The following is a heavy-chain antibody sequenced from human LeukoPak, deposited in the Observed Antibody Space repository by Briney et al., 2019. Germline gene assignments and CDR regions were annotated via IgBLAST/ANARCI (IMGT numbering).Heavy chain of an antibody. Sequence: GASVKVSCKASGYTFTSYGISWVRQAPGQGLEWMGWISAHSGNTNYAQKLQGRVTMTTDTSTTTAYMELRSLRSDDTAVYYCARARRDGAAGTWVYWGQGTLVTVSS. D-gene: IGHD6-13*01. CDR3: ARARRDGAAGTWVY. CDR2: ISAHSGNT. J-gene: IGHJ4*02. CDR1: GYTFTSYG. V-gene: IGHV1-18*01.